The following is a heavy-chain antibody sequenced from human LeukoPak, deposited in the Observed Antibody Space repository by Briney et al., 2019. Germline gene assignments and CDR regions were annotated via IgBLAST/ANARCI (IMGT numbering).Heavy chain of an antibody. CDR2: IYTSGST. CDR1: GGSISSYY. J-gene: IGHJ6*03. Sequence: PSETLSLTCTVSGGSISSYYWSWIRQPAGKGLEWIGRIYTSGSTNYNPSLKSRVTMSVDTSKNQFSLKLSSVTAADTAVYYCARFYGSGSYYQRHYYYMDVWGKGTTVTISS. CDR3: ARFYGSGSYYQRHYYYMDV. D-gene: IGHD3-10*01. V-gene: IGHV4-4*07.